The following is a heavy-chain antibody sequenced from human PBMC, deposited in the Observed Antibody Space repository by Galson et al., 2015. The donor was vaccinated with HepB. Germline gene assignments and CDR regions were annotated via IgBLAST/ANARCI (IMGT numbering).Heavy chain of an antibody. D-gene: IGHD4-17*01. Sequence: SLRLSCAVSGFTFSSYGINWVRRAPGKGLEWVSGISGSGGKTYYADSVKGRFTISRDNSKNTLYLQMNSLRAEDTAEYYCAKDNYGDYYQYGMDVWGQGTTVTVSS. V-gene: IGHV3-23*01. CDR1: GFTFSSYG. CDR2: ISGSGGKT. J-gene: IGHJ6*02. CDR3: AKDNYGDYYQYGMDV.